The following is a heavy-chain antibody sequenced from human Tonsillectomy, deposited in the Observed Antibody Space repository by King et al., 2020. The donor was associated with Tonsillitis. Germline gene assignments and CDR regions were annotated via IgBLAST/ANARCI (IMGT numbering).Heavy chain of an antibody. D-gene: IGHD3-16*01. J-gene: IGHJ4*02. Sequence: VQLVESGGGLVQPGRSLRLSCKASGFTFGDYAMSWFRQAPGKGLEWVGFIRSKAYGGTTEYAASVKGRFTISRDDSKNIAYLQMNSLKTEDTAVYYCTRAWDYALYYFDYWGQATLVTVSS. CDR3: TRAWDYALYYFDY. CDR2: IRSKAYGGTT. V-gene: IGHV3-49*03. CDR1: GFTFGDYA.